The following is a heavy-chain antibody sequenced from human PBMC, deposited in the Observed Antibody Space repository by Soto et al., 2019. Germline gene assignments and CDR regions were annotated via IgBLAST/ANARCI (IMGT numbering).Heavy chain of an antibody. CDR2: IYHSGST. CDR3: ARVQSASYYYYGMDV. D-gene: IGHD3-9*01. Sequence: QVQLQESGPGLVKPSGTLSLTCAVSGGSISSSYWWSWVRQPPGKGLEGIGEIYHSGSTNYNPSLTSRVTISVDKSKNQFSLKLSSVTAADTAVYYCARVQSASYYYYGMDVWGQGTTVTVSS. CDR1: GGSISSSYW. J-gene: IGHJ6*02. V-gene: IGHV4-4*02.